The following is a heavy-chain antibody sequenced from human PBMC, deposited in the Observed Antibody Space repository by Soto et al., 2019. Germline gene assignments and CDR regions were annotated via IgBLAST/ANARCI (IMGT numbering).Heavy chain of an antibody. Sequence: ASVKVSCKASGYTFTSYDINWVRQATGQGLEWMGWMNPNSGNTGYAQKFQGRVTMTRNTSISTAYMELSSLRSEDTAVYYCARADIVVVPAAIGYNWNSGYMDVWGKGTTVTVSS. V-gene: IGHV1-8*01. CDR2: MNPNSGNT. D-gene: IGHD2-2*02. CDR3: ARADIVVVPAAIGYNWNSGYMDV. CDR1: GYTFTSYD. J-gene: IGHJ6*03.